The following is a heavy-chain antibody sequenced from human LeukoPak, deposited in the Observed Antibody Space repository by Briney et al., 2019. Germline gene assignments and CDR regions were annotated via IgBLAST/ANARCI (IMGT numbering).Heavy chain of an antibody. V-gene: IGHV3-30*18. CDR3: AKDDSSSWYYFDY. CDR2: ISYDGSNK. Sequence: PGGSLRLSCAASGFTFSIYGMHWVRQAPGKGLEWVAVISYDGSNKYYADSVKGRFTISRDNSKNTLYLQMNSLRTEDTAVYYCAKDDSSSWYYFDYWGQGTLVTVSS. CDR1: GFTFSIYG. D-gene: IGHD6-13*01. J-gene: IGHJ4*02.